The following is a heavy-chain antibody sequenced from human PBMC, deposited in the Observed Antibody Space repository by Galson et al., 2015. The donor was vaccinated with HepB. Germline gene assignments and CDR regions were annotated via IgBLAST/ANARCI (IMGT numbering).Heavy chain of an antibody. CDR2: IYWDGDQ. D-gene: IGHD5-12*01. V-gene: IGHV2-5*02. J-gene: IGHJ4*02. CDR3: AHMGMWIFDY. CDR1: SFSLSTTGVG. Sequence: PALVKPTQTLTLTCTFSSFSLSTTGVGVGWIRQPPGKALEWLALIYWDGDQRYSPSLRTRLTITRDTSKTQVVLTMTNMDPIDTATYYCAHMGMWIFDYWGQGTLVTVSS.